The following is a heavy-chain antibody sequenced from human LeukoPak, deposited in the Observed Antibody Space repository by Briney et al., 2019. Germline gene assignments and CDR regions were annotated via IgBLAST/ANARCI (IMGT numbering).Heavy chain of an antibody. D-gene: IGHD6-19*01. CDR3: ASQYSSGWYDY. CDR1: GGSISSYY. CDR2: IYYSGST. V-gene: IGHV4-59*01. J-gene: IGHJ4*02. Sequence: SETLSLTCTVSGGSISSYYWSWIRQPPGKELEWIGYIYYSGSTNYNPSLKSRVTISVDTSKNQFSLKLSSVTAADTAVYYCASQYSSGWYDYWGQGTLVTVSS.